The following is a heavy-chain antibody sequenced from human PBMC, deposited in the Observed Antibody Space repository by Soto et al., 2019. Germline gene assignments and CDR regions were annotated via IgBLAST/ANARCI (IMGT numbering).Heavy chain of an antibody. Sequence: PGGSLRLSCAASGFTFSNAWMNWVRQAPGKGLEWVGRIKSKTDGGTTDYAAPVKGRFTISRDDSKNTLYLQMNSLKTEDTAVYYCTTARSIVVVTMSGQYNWFDPWGQGTLVTVSS. CDR3: TTARSIVVVTMSGQYNWFDP. CDR2: IKSKTDGGTT. D-gene: IGHD3-22*01. J-gene: IGHJ5*02. V-gene: IGHV3-15*07. CDR1: GFTFSNAW.